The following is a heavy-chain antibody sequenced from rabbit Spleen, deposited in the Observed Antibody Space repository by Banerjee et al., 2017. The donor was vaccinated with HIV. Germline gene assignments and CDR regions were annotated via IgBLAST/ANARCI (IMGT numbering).Heavy chain of an antibody. J-gene: IGHJ3*01. V-gene: IGHV1S47*01. CDR1: GFSFSSTYY. CDR3: VRFGRGVYRFDL. Sequence: QEQLVESGGGLVQPEGSLTLTCKASGFSFSSTYYMCWVRQAPGKGLEWIGCIYPDGSVAYYASWVNGRFTLSRENNQNTVTLQMTRLTAADTATYFCVRFGRGVYRFDLWGQGTLVTVS. CDR2: IYPDGSVA. D-gene: IGHD1-1*01.